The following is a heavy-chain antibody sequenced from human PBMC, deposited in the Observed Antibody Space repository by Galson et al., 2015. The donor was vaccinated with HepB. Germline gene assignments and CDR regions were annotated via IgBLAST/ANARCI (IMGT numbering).Heavy chain of an antibody. D-gene: IGHD6-6*01. J-gene: IGHJ4*02. CDR2: INPSGGST. V-gene: IGHV1-46*01. Sequence: SVKVSCKASGYTFTSYYMHWVRQAPRQGLEWMGIINPSGGSTSYAQKFQGRVTMTRDTSTSTVYMELSSLRSEDTAVYYCASLNIPGREYSSSDYWGQGTLVTVSS. CDR3: ASLNIPGREYSSSDY. CDR1: GYTFTSYY.